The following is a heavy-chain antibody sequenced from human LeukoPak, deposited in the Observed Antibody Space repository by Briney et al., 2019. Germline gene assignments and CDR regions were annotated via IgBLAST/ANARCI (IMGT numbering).Heavy chain of an antibody. J-gene: IGHJ6*04. Sequence: GGSLRLSCAASGFTFSSYGMNWVRQAPGKGLEWVSSISSSGSTIYYADSVKGRFTISRDNAKNSLYLQMNSLRAEDTAVYYCAELGITMIGGVWGKGTTVTISS. CDR3: AELGITMIGGV. D-gene: IGHD3-10*02. V-gene: IGHV3-48*04. CDR2: ISSSGSTI. CDR1: GFTFSSYG.